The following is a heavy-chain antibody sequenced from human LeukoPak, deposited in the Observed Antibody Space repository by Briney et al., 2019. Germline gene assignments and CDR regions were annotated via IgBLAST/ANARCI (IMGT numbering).Heavy chain of an antibody. V-gene: IGHV3-74*01. CDR1: GFTFSSYW. J-gene: IGHJ3*02. Sequence: GGSLRLSCAASGFTFSSYWMHWVRQAPGKGLVWVSRINSDGSSTSYADSVKGRFTISRDNAKNTLYLQMNSLRAEDTAVYYCARERHPYGGNYRVGDAFDIWGQGTMVTVSS. D-gene: IGHD4-23*01. CDR3: ARERHPYGGNYRVGDAFDI. CDR2: INSDGSST.